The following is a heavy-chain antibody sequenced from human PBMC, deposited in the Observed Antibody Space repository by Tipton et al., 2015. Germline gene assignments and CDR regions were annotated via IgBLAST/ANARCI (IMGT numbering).Heavy chain of an antibody. CDR1: GGSVTSGSYY. CDR2: ISYTDGA. D-gene: IGHD5-24*01. CDR3: ARDLEHGMDV. V-gene: IGHV4-61*01. Sequence: TLSLTCTVSGGSVTSGSYYWSWIRQPPGKGLEWIGYISYTDGAHYNPALKSRVTISVDTSKNQFSLTLNSVTAADTAFYYCARDLEHGMDVWGHGTTVTVSS. J-gene: IGHJ6*02.